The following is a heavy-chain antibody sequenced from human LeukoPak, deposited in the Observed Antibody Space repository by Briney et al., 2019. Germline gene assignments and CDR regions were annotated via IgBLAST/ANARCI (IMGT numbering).Heavy chain of an antibody. Sequence: ASVKVSCKASGYTFTSYDINWVRQATGQGLEWMGWMNPNSGNTGYAQKFQGRVTMTRNTSISTAYMELSRLRSDDTAVYYCAREGSAAMPYYYYGMDVWGQGTTVTVSS. CDR1: GYTFTSYD. CDR2: MNPNSGNT. J-gene: IGHJ6*02. D-gene: IGHD2-2*01. V-gene: IGHV1-8*01. CDR3: AREGSAAMPYYYYGMDV.